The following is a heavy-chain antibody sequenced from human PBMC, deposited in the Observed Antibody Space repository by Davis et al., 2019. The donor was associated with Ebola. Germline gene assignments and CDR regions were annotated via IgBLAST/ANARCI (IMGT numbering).Heavy chain of an antibody. V-gene: IGHV3-73*01. Sequence: GESLKISCAASGFTFSGSAMHWVRQASGKGLEWVGRIRSKANNYATAYAASVKGRFTISRDDSKNTAYLQMNSLKIEDTALYYCTKGITMVRGVIRERDYWGQGTLVTVSS. CDR1: GFTFSGSA. CDR3: TKGITMVRGVIRERDY. CDR2: IRSKANNYAT. D-gene: IGHD3-10*01. J-gene: IGHJ4*02.